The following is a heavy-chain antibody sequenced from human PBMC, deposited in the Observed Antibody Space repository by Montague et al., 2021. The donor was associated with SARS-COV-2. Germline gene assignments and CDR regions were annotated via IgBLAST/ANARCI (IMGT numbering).Heavy chain of an antibody. CDR3: ARHVDPCGGNCSNWYFDL. Sequence: SETLSLTCTVSGGSISGNLFYWGWIPQTQGQGLVWVGDLSYTGXSXYTXXXQXPVTVAADTSKIPFSLRLVSLTAAATSMYYCARHVDPCGGNCSNWYFDLWGRGSLVTVSS. J-gene: IGHJ2*01. CDR2: LSYTGXS. CDR1: GGSISGNLFY. V-gene: IGHV4-39*01. D-gene: IGHD4-23*01.